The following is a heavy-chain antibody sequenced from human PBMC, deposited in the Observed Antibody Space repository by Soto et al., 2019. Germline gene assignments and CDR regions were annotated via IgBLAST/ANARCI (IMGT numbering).Heavy chain of an antibody. Sequence: QVQLVESGGGVVQPVRSLRLSCAASGFTFSSYGMHWVRQAPGKGLEWVAVIWYDGSNKYYADSVKGRFTISRDNSKNTLYLQMNSLRAEDTAVYYCARDVRAAGSYYFDYWGQGTLVTVSS. CDR3: ARDVRAAGSYYFDY. J-gene: IGHJ4*02. CDR2: IWYDGSNK. V-gene: IGHV3-33*01. CDR1: GFTFSSYG. D-gene: IGHD6-13*01.